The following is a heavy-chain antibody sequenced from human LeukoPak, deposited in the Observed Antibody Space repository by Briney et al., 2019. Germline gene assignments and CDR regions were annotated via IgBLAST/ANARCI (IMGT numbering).Heavy chain of an antibody. Sequence: ASVKVSCKASGYTFTGYYMHWVRQAPGQGLEWMGWINPNSGGTNYAQKFQGRVTMTGDTSISTAYMELSRLRSDDTAVYYCARGFYDSSGYYDYWGQGTLVTVSS. CDR2: INPNSGGT. J-gene: IGHJ4*02. CDR1: GYTFTGYY. CDR3: ARGFYDSSGYYDY. V-gene: IGHV1-2*02. D-gene: IGHD3-22*01.